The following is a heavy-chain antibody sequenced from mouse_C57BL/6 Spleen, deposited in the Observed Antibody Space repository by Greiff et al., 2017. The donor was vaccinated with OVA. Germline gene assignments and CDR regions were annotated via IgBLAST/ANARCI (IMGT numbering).Heavy chain of an antibody. D-gene: IGHD3-2*02. CDR3: ARGGQLRGWFAY. CDR1: GYAFSSSW. Sequence: VQLVESGPELVKPGASVKISCKASGYAFSSSWMNWVKQRPGKGLEWIGRIYPGDGDTNYNGKFKGKATLTADKSSSTAYMQLSSLTSEDSAVYFCARGGQLRGWFAYWGQGTLVTVSA. J-gene: IGHJ3*01. V-gene: IGHV1-82*01. CDR2: IYPGDGDT.